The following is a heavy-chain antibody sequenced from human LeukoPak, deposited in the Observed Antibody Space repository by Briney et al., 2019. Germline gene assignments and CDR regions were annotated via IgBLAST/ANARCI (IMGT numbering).Heavy chain of an antibody. V-gene: IGHV3-21*01. CDR1: GFTFSSYS. CDR2: ISSSSSYI. CDR3: ARGDRSSWYGWFDP. J-gene: IGHJ5*02. Sequence: KPGGSLRLSCAASGFTFSSYSMNWVRQAPGKGLEWVSSISSSSSYIYYADSVKGRFTISRDNAKNSLYLQMNSLRAEDTAVYYCARGDRSSWYGWFDPWGQGTLVTVS. D-gene: IGHD6-13*01.